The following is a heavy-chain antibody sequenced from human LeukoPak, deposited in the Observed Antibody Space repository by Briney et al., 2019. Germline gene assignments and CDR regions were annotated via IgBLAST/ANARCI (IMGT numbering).Heavy chain of an antibody. CDR2: ISAYNGNT. J-gene: IGHJ5*02. Sequence: ASVKVSCKASGYTFTSYGISWVRQAPGQGLEWMGWISAYNGNTNYAQKLQGRVTMTTDTSTSTAYMELRSLRSDDTAVYYCARENYYDSSGYQRWLDPWGQGTLVTVSS. D-gene: IGHD3-22*01. V-gene: IGHV1-18*01. CDR3: ARENYYDSSGYQRWLDP. CDR1: GYTFTSYG.